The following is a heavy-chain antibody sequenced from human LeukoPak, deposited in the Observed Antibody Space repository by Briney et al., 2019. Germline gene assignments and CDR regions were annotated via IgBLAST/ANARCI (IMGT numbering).Heavy chain of an antibody. CDR3: ARAPVKYSSGRIFDY. Sequence: SETLSLTCTVSGGSISSYYWSWVRQPPGKGLEWIVYIYYSGSTNYNPSLKSRVTISVDMSKNQFSLKLSSVTAADTAVYYCARAPVKYSSGRIFDYWGQGTLVTVSS. J-gene: IGHJ4*02. CDR1: GGSISSYY. V-gene: IGHV4-59*01. CDR2: IYYSGST. D-gene: IGHD6-19*01.